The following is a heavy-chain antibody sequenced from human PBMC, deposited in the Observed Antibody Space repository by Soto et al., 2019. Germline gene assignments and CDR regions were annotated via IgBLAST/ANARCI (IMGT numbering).Heavy chain of an antibody. CDR2: INAGNGNT. CDR1: GYTFTSYA. D-gene: IGHD6-13*01. Sequence: ASVKVSCKASGYTFTSYAMHWVRQTPGQRLEWMGWINAGNGNTKYSQKFQGRVTITRDTSASTAYMELSSLRSEDTAVYYCARETAAAGQYNWFDPWGQGTLVTVSS. J-gene: IGHJ5*02. CDR3: ARETAAAGQYNWFDP. V-gene: IGHV1-3*01.